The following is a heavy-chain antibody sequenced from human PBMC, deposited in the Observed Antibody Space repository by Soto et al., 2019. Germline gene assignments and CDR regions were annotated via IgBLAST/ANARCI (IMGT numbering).Heavy chain of an antibody. V-gene: IGHV1-18*01. J-gene: IGHJ4*02. Sequence: QVQLVQFGGEVKKPGASVKVSCKASGDTVTKYGISWVRQAPGQGLEWLGWISFYNGHTNYALKFQDRITFTTDTSTSTASMELRSLTSDDTAVYYCASATSIAVAGKETWGQGTLVTVSS. CDR1: GDTVTKYG. CDR2: ISFYNGHT. CDR3: ASATSIAVAGKET. D-gene: IGHD6-19*01.